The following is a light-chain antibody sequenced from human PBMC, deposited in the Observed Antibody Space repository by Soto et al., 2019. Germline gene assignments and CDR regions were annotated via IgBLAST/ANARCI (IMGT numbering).Light chain of an antibody. CDR2: EVN. CDR1: ISDVGSHNL. J-gene: IGLJ1*01. Sequence: QSALTQPASVSGSPGQSITISCTGTISDVGSHNLVSWYQQHPDKAPILIIYEVNERPSGVSSRFSGSKSGNTASLTVSGLQPDDEADYHCCSFAGSNPFPYVFGTGTKVTGL. CDR3: CSFAGSNPFPYV. V-gene: IGLV2-23*02.